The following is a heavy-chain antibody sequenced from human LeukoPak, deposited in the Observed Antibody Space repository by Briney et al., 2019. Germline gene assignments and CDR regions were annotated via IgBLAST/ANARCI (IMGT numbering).Heavy chain of an antibody. J-gene: IGHJ4*02. CDR3: AKPWSGYSYGYLGYYFDY. D-gene: IGHD5-18*01. CDR1: GFTFSSYG. V-gene: IGHV3-30*18. CDR2: ISYDGSNK. Sequence: PGRSLRLSCAASGFTFSSYGMHWVCQAPGKGLEWVAVISYDGSNKYYADSVKGRFTISRDNSKNTLYLQMNSLRAEDTAVYYCAKPWSGYSYGYLGYYFDYWGQGTLVTVSS.